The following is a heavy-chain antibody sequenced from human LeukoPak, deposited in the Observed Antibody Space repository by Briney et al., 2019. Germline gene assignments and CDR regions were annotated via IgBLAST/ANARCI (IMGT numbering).Heavy chain of an antibody. D-gene: IGHD5-18*01. J-gene: IGHJ4*02. Sequence: TGGSLRLSCAASGFTFSSYAMSWVRQAPGKGLEWVSAISGSGGSTYYADSVKGRFTISRDNSKNTLYLQMNSLRAEDTAVYYCAKDKRGYSYGADYWGQGTLVTVSS. CDR3: AKDKRGYSYGADY. CDR1: GFTFSSYA. V-gene: IGHV3-23*01. CDR2: ISGSGGST.